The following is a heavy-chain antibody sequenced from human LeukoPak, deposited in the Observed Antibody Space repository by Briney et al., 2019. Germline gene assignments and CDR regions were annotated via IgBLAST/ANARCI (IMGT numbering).Heavy chain of an antibody. CDR1: GYTLTELS. CDR3: ARDRRWDLERGVVYFDY. J-gene: IGHJ4*02. D-gene: IGHD4-23*01. V-gene: IGHV1-18*01. Sequence: WASVKVSCKVSGYTLTELSMYWVRQAPGQGLEWLGWISAYNRNTIYAQKFQGRVTLTTDTPTSTTHMELGNLGSDDTAVYYCARDRRWDLERGVVYFDYWGQGTLVTVSS. CDR2: ISAYNRNT.